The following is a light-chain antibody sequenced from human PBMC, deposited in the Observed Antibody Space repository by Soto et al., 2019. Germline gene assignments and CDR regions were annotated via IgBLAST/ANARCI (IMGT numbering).Light chain of an antibody. J-gene: IGKJ3*01. CDR2: DAS. V-gene: IGKV1-5*01. CDR3: QQYSDFLIS. Sequence: DIQMTQSPSTLSASVGDRVTITCRASQSISRSLAWYQQKPGKAPNLLIYDASSLEGGVPSRFSGSGFGTEFTLTITTLQPAAFATYYCQQYSDFLISFGPGTTVDFK. CDR1: QSISRS.